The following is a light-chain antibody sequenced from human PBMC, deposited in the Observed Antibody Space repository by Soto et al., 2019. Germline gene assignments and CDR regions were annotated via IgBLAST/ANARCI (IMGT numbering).Light chain of an antibody. CDR3: QSYDSSLSGYV. V-gene: IGLV1-40*01. J-gene: IGLJ1*01. CDR2: ENN. Sequence: QSVLTQPPSVSEAPGQRVTISCTGSSSNIGAGYEAHWYQQVPGTAPKLRIYENNNRPSGFPDRFSGSKSGTSASLAITGLQAEDEAEDYCQSYDSSLSGYVFGTGTKLTVL. CDR1: SSNIGAGYE.